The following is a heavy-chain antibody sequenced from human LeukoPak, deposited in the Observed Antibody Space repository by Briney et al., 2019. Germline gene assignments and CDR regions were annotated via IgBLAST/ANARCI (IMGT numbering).Heavy chain of an antibody. J-gene: IGHJ3*02. CDR2: INHTGGT. D-gene: IGHD1-26*01. CDR1: GGSFSGYY. V-gene: IGHV4-34*01. Sequence: SETLSLTCAVDGGSFSGYYWTWLRQPPGKGLQWIGDINHTGGTSYNPSLKSRVTISVDTSKNQFSLRLTSVTAADTAVYYCARWDDAFDTWGQGTMVTVSS. CDR3: ARWDDAFDT.